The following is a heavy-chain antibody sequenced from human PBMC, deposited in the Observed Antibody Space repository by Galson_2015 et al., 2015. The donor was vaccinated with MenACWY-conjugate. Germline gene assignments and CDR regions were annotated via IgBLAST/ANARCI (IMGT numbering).Heavy chain of an antibody. CDR3: AKAVGFGELYDY. D-gene: IGHD3-10*01. CDR2: ISGSGGST. V-gene: IGHV3-23*01. CDR1: GFTFSSYA. Sequence: SLRLSCAASGFTFSSYAMSWVRQAPGKGLEWVSAISGSGGSTYYADSVKGRFTISRDNSKNTLYLQMNSLRAEDTAVYYCAKAVGFGELYDYWGQGTLVTVSS. J-gene: IGHJ4*02.